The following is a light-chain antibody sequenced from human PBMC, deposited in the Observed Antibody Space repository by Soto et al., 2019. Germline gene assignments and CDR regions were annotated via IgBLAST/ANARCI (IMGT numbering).Light chain of an antibody. J-gene: IGLJ1*01. Sequence: QSALTQPASVSGSPGQSLTISCTGTSSDVGGYNYVSWYQQYPGRVPKLLIYKVSNRPSGISNRFSGSKSGNTASLTISGLQAEDEADNFCTSPTPGSRYVFGSGTKVNVL. CDR3: TSPTPGSRYV. CDR2: KVS. V-gene: IGLV2-14*01. CDR1: SSDVGGYNY.